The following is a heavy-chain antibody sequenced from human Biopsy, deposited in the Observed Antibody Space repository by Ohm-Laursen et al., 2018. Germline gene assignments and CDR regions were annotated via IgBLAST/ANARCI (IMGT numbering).Heavy chain of an antibody. CDR3: ARTYDYDSSAYYYAY. CDR1: GGSFSDYY. CDR2: INHSGST. V-gene: IGHV4-34*01. Sequence: TLSLTCVVYGGSFSDYYWTWIRQPPNKGLEWIGEINHSGSTSYNPSLRSRATVSVDTSKNQFSLRLSSVTAADTAIYYCARTYDYDSSAYYYAYWGQGTLVTVSS. D-gene: IGHD3-22*01. J-gene: IGHJ4*02.